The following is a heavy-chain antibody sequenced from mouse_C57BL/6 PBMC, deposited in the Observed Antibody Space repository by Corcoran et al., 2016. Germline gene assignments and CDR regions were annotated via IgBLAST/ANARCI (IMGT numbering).Heavy chain of an antibody. V-gene: IGHV1-18*01. CDR3: ARLFYDGYLYYFDY. CDR2: INPNNGGT. Sequence: EVQLQQSGPELVKPGASVKIPCKASGYTFTDYNMDWVKQSHGKSLEWIGDINPNNGGTIYNQKFKGKATLTVDKSSSTAYMELRSLTSEDTAVYYCARLFYDGYLYYFDYWGQGTTLTVSS. CDR1: GYTFTDYN. D-gene: IGHD2-3*01. J-gene: IGHJ2*01.